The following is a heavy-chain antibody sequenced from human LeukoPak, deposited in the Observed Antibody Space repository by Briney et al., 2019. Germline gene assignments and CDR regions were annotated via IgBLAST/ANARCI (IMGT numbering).Heavy chain of an antibody. Sequence: GGSLRLSCAASGFTFSSYAMSWVRQAPGKGLEWVSAISGSSGSTYYADSVKGRFTISRDNSKNTLYLQMNSLRAEDTAVYYCAKDGIEAAAGQTSWFDPWGQGTLVTVSS. CDR3: AKDGIEAAAGQTSWFDP. J-gene: IGHJ5*02. V-gene: IGHV3-23*01. D-gene: IGHD6-13*01. CDR1: GFTFSSYA. CDR2: ISGSSGST.